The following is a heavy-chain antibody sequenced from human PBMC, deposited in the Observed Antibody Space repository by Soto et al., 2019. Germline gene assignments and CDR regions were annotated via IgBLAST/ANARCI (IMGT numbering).Heavy chain of an antibody. CDR1: GFIVSSYG. CDR2: ISRDGGTK. D-gene: IGHD2-8*02. CDR3: TGEVASGY. J-gene: IGHJ4*02. V-gene: IGHV3-30*03. Sequence: QVQLVESGGGVGQPGRSLRLSCAASGFIVSSYGMHWVRQAPGKWLEWVAVISRDGGTKYYADSVKGRFAISKDNSRNTLFLEMNSLRGDDMAVYYCTGEVASGYWGQGTLVTVSS.